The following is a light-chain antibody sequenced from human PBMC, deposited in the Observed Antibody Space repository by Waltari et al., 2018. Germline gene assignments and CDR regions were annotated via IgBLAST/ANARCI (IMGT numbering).Light chain of an antibody. CDR1: SWHSSNV. CDR2: VNSDGSH. Sequence: QLVLTQSPSASASLGASVKLTCTLSSWHSSNVIAWHQQQPEKGPRYLMKVNSDGSHSKGDEIPDRFSGSSSGAERYRTISSLQSEDEADYYCQTGGHGTWVFGGGTKLTVL. V-gene: IGLV4-69*01. J-gene: IGLJ3*02. CDR3: QTGGHGTWV.